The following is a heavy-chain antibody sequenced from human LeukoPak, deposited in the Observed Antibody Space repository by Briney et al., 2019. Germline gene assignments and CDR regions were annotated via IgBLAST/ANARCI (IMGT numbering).Heavy chain of an antibody. D-gene: IGHD2-8*01. CDR1: GGSISRYY. Sequence: SETLSLTCTVSGGSISRYYWSWIRQPPGKGLEWIGYIYKNGSTNYNPSLKSRVTISVDTSKNQCSLKLSSVTTADTAVYYCTRSTNLEAFDIWGQGTMVTVSS. V-gene: IGHV4-59*01. J-gene: IGHJ3*02. CDR2: IYKNGST. CDR3: TRSTNLEAFDI.